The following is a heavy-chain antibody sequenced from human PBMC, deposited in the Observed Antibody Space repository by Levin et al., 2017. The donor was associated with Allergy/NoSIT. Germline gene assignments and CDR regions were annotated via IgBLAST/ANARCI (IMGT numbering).Heavy chain of an antibody. CDR1: GFTFSSYA. CDR3: AKVAYCSGGSCADAFDI. D-gene: IGHD2-15*01. CDR2: ISGSGGST. Sequence: GESLKISCAASGFTFSSYAMSWVRQAPGKGLEWVSAISGSGGSTYYADSVKGRFTISRDNSKNTLYLQMNSLRAEDTAVYYCAKVAYCSGGSCADAFDIWGQGTMVTVSS. J-gene: IGHJ3*02. V-gene: IGHV3-23*01.